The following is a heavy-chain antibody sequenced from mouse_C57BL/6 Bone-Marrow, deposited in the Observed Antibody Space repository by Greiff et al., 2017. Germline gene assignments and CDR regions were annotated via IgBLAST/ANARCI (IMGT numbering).Heavy chain of an antibody. CDR1: GYSITSGYY. CDR3: ARGDGYFLFDY. CDR2: ISYDGSN. V-gene: IGHV3-6*01. Sequence: VQLQQSGPGLVKPSQSLSLTCSVTGYSITSGYYWNWIRQFPGNKLEWMGYISYDGSNNYNPSLKNRISITRDTSKNQFFLKLNSVTTEDTATXYCARGDGYFLFDYWGQGTTLTVSS. J-gene: IGHJ2*01. D-gene: IGHD2-3*01.